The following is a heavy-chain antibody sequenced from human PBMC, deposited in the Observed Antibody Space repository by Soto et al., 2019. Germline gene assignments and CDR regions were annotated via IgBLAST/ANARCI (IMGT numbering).Heavy chain of an antibody. J-gene: IGHJ5*02. CDR3: ASVAAMVRGVIDNWFDP. D-gene: IGHD3-10*01. V-gene: IGHV1-69*01. CDR2: IIPMYGPA. CDR1: GGTFSSYA. Sequence: QVPLVQSGAEVKKPGSSVTVSCKASGGTFSSYAIHWVRQAPGQGLEWMGGIIPMYGPAKYAQRFQGRVTITADESATTVYVERPSLTSQDTAVYSCASVAAMVRGVIDNWFDPWGHGTLVTVSS.